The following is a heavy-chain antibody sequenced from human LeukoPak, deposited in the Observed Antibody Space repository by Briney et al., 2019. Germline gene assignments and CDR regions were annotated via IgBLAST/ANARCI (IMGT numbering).Heavy chain of an antibody. V-gene: IGHV4-34*01. CDR3: ARGVFIAVAGTAFDI. CDR1: GFTFSSYA. Sequence: GSLRLSCAASGFTFSSYAMSWVRQPPGKGLEWIGEINHSGSTNYNPSLKSRVTISVDTSKNQFSLKLSSVTAADTAVYYCARGVFIAVAGTAFDIWGQGTMVTVSS. J-gene: IGHJ3*02. D-gene: IGHD6-19*01. CDR2: INHSGST.